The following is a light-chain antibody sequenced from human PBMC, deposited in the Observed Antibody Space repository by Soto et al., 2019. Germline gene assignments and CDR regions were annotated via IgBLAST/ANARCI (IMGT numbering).Light chain of an antibody. V-gene: IGKV3-20*01. Sequence: EVVLTQSPATLSVSPGEGVTLSCRASQGIGDTLAWYQHKPGQTPRLLIYDSSTRATGFPDRFSGSGSGTDFTLTIIRLEPEDFAVYYCQQYDISPWTFGQGTKVEIK. CDR1: QGIGDT. J-gene: IGKJ1*01. CDR2: DSS. CDR3: QQYDISPWT.